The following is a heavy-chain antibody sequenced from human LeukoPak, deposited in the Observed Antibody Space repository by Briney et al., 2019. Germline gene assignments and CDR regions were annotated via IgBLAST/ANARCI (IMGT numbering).Heavy chain of an antibody. CDR2: IYTGGNT. D-gene: IGHD3-22*01. CDR3: ARGDDSGYYDYFDY. J-gene: IGHJ4*02. V-gene: IGHV3-53*01. Sequence: GGSLRLSCAASGFTLYSNYLSWVRQAPGKGLEWVSTIYTGGNTYYAASVKGRFTISRDFSKNTVFLHMNSLRAEDTAMYYCARGDDSGYYDYFDYWGQGALVTVSS. CDR1: GFTLYSNY.